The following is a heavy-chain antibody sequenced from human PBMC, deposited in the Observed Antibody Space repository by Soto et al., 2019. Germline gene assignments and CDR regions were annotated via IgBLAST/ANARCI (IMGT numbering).Heavy chain of an antibody. Sequence: QVQVVESGGGVVQPGRSLRLSCAASGFTFSSYAIHWVRQAPGKGLEWVAVISYDGSNKYYADSVKGRFTISRDKSKNTLYLQMNSLRVEDTAVYYCAREGRLGSGFDYWGQGTLVTVSS. CDR3: AREGRLGSGFDY. V-gene: IGHV3-30-3*01. CDR1: GFTFSSYA. D-gene: IGHD6-25*01. J-gene: IGHJ4*02. CDR2: ISYDGSNK.